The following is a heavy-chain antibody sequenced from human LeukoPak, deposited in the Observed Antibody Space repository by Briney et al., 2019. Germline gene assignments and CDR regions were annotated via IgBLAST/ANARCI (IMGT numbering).Heavy chain of an antibody. CDR2: IYYSGST. CDR1: GGSISSSSYY. D-gene: IGHD6-19*01. J-gene: IGHJ4*02. V-gene: IGHV4-39*07. CDR3: ARGRKMSFWVAVAGTYFDY. Sequence: PSETLSLTCTVSGGSISSSSYYWGWIRQPPGKGLEWIGSIYYSGSTNSNPSLKSRVTISVDTSKNQFSLKLSSVTAADTAVYYCARGRKMSFWVAVAGTYFDYWGQGTLVTVSS.